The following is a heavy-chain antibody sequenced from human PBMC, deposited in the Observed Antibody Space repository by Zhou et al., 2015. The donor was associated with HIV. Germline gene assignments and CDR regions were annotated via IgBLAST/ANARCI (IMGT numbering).Heavy chain of an antibody. D-gene: IGHD3-22*01. J-gene: IGHJ3*02. CDR2: IIPIFGTA. V-gene: IGHV1-69*12. CDR3: ARVGAYYYDSSHDAFDI. CDR1: GGPFSSYA. Sequence: QVQLVQSGAEVKTPGSSVKVSCKASGGPFSSYAISWVRQAPGQGLEWMGGIIPIFGTANYAQKFQGRVTITADESTSTAYMELSSLRSEDTAVYYCARVGAYYYDSSHDAFDIWGQGTMVTVSS.